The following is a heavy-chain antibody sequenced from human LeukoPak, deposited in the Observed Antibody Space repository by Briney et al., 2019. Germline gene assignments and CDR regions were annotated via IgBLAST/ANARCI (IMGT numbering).Heavy chain of an antibody. D-gene: IGHD3-22*01. Sequence: GGSLRLSCAASGFTFSSYWMHWVRQAPGKGLVWVSRMNSDGSSTSYADSVKGRFTISRDNAKNTLYLQMNSLRAEDTAVYYCATDNDSSGYYYFDYWGQGTLVTVSS. J-gene: IGHJ4*02. V-gene: IGHV3-74*01. CDR3: ATDNDSSGYYYFDY. CDR2: MNSDGSST. CDR1: GFTFSSYW.